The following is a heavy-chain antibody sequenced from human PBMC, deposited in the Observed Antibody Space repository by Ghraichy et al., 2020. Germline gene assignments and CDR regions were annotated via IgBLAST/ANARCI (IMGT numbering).Heavy chain of an antibody. Sequence: LSLTCAASGFTFSDYYMSWIRQAPGKGLEWVSYISSSGSTIYYADSVKGRFTISRDNAKNSLYLQMNSLRAEDTAVYYCARAYDFWSGYYGYMDVWGKGTTVTVSS. CDR3: ARAYDFWSGYYGYMDV. J-gene: IGHJ6*03. V-gene: IGHV3-11*01. CDR2: ISSSGSTI. D-gene: IGHD3-3*01. CDR1: GFTFSDYY.